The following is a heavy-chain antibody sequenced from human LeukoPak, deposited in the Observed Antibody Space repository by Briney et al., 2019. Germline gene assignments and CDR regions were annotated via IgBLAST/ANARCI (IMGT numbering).Heavy chain of an antibody. CDR3: ARDPPYY. Sequence: PGGSLRLSCAASGFTFGINSRNWVRQAQGKGLEWVSSISSGGDYIYYADSVKGRFTISRDNAKSSLYLQMNSLRAEDTAVYYCARDPPYYWGQGTLVTVSS. J-gene: IGHJ4*02. CDR1: GFTFGINS. V-gene: IGHV3-21*01. CDR2: ISSGGDYI.